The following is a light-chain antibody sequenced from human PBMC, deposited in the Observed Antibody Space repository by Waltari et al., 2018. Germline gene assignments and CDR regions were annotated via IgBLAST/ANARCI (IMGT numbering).Light chain of an antibody. CDR1: SSDVGSYNY. CDR2: DVS. CDR3: SSYITTNTLEL. J-gene: IGLJ2*01. V-gene: IGLV2-14*03. Sequence: PGQSITISCTGTSSDVGSYNYVSWYQQHPGKAPKLMIYDVSYRPSGVSNRFSGSKSGNTASLTISGIQAEDEADYYCSSYITTNTLELFGGGTSLTVL.